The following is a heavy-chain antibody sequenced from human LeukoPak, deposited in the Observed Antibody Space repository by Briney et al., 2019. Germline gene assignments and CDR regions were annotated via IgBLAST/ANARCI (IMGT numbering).Heavy chain of an antibody. CDR3: AKLVGATLFDY. D-gene: IGHD1-26*01. V-gene: IGHV3-30*18. CDR1: GFTFSSYG. Sequence: GGSLRLSCAASGFTFSSYGMHWVRQAPGKGLEWVAVISYDGSNKYYADSVKGRFTISRDNSKNTLYLQMNSLRAEDTAVYYCAKLVGATLFDYWGQGTLVTVSS. CDR2: ISYDGSNK. J-gene: IGHJ4*02.